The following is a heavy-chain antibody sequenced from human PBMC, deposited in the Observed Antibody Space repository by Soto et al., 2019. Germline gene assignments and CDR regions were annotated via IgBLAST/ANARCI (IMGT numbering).Heavy chain of an antibody. CDR2: ISGSGGST. CDR3: AKDQGSSSWYGYYNMDV. CDR1: GFTFSSYA. D-gene: IGHD6-13*01. Sequence: GGSLRLSCAASGFTFSSYAMSWVRQAPGKGLEWVSGISGSGGSTYYADSVKGRFTISRDNSENTLYLQMNSLRADDTAVYYCAKDQGSSSWYGYYNMDVWGQGTKVTVSS. J-gene: IGHJ6*02. V-gene: IGHV3-23*01.